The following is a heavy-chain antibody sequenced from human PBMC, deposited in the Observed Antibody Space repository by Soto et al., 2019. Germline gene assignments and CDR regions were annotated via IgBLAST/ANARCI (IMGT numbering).Heavy chain of an antibody. CDR1: GGSISSGDYY. CDR3: ASDRRDGYDGMDV. CDR2: IYYSGST. V-gene: IGHV4-31*02. Sequence: QVQLQESGPGLVKPSQTLSLTCTVSGGSISSGDYYWSWIRQHPGKGLEWIGYIYYSGSTYYNPARKSRGXXSXDXXEIQFSLNLSSVTASDTAIYYCASDRRDGYDGMDVWGQGTKVTVSS. J-gene: IGHJ6*02.